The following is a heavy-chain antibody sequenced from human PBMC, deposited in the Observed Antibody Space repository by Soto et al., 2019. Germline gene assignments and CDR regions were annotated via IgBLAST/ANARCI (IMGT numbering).Heavy chain of an antibody. J-gene: IGHJ4*02. CDR2: IWDDGGNK. CDR1: GFTFSSYG. V-gene: IGHV3-33*01. Sequence: QVQLVESGGGVVQPGKSLRLSCAASGFTFSSYGIHWVRQAPGKGLEWLGVIWDDGGNKYYADSVKGRFTLSRDNSMNTVFLQMNSLRAEDTAVYYCAREMDEIRHWSSTTCPVALDYWGQGSRVTVSS. CDR3: AREMDEIRHWSSTTCPVALDY. D-gene: IGHD2-2*01.